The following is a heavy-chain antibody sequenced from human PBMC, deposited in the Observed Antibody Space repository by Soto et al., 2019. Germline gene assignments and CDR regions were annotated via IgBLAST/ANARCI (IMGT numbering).Heavy chain of an antibody. CDR1: GFTFSSYS. CDR2: ISSSSSTR. V-gene: IGHV3-48*02. J-gene: IGHJ4*02. Sequence: GGSLRLSCAASGFTFSSYSMNWVRQAPGKGLEWVSYISSSSSTRYYADSVKGRFTISRDNAKNSLYLQMNSLRHDDTAVYYCARNRAASYYGRLFSSWRQGTLVTVSS. D-gene: IGHD3-10*01. CDR3: ARNRAASYYGRLFSS.